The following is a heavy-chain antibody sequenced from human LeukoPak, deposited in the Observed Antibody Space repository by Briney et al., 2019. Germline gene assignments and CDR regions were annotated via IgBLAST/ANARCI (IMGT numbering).Heavy chain of an antibody. Sequence: SETLSLTCTVSGGSISSYYWSWIRQPPGKGLEWIGYIYYSGRTNYNPSLKSRVTISVDTSKNQFSLKLSSVTAADTAVYYCAKGPVSAIVGATTLDYWGQGTLVTVSS. CDR3: AKGPVSAIVGATTLDY. CDR2: IYYSGRT. J-gene: IGHJ4*02. CDR1: GGSISSYY. V-gene: IGHV4-59*01. D-gene: IGHD1-26*01.